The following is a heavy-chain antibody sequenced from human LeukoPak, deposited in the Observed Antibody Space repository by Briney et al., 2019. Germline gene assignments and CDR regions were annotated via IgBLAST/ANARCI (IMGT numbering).Heavy chain of an antibody. CDR1: GYTFTSYG. D-gene: IGHD3-22*01. CDR3: ARDGYDKGHDAFDI. CDR2: ISAYNGDT. Sequence: ASVKVSCKASGYTFTSYGISWVRQAPGQGLEWMGWISAYNGDTKYAQKLHGRVTVTTDTSTNTAYMELRSLRSDDTAVYYCARDGYDKGHDAFDIWGQGTMVTVSS. J-gene: IGHJ3*02. V-gene: IGHV1-18*01.